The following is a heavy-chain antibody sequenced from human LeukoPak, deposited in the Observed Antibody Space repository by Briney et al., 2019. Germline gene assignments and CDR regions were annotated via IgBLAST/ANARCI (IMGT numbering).Heavy chain of an antibody. CDR2: IGAAGDT. CDR3: ARDTMVREPYAMDV. V-gene: IGHV3-13*04. CDR1: GFTFSRYD. Sequence: GYLRLSCAASGFTFSRYDMHWVRQAPGKGLEWVSGIGAAGDTFYPDSVKGRFTISRENAKNSLYLQMNSLRAGDTAVYYCARDTMVREPYAMDVWGQGTTVTVSS. D-gene: IGHD3-10*01. J-gene: IGHJ6*02.